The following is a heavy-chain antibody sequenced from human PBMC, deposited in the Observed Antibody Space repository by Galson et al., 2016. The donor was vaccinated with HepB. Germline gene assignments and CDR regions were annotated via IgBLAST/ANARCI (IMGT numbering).Heavy chain of an antibody. CDR2: VSSGGDTT. CDR1: GFTFSNYH. CDR3: ARARVDYDISTAYFLRWFDP. Sequence: SLRLSCAASGFTFSNYHMSWVRQSQERGLEWVSFVSSGGDTTYYIDSVGGRFTVSRDNSKDTLYLQMDNLRAEDTAVYFCARARVDYDISTAYFLRWFDPWGQGTLVTVSS. V-gene: IGHV3-23*03. D-gene: IGHD3-9*01. J-gene: IGHJ5*02.